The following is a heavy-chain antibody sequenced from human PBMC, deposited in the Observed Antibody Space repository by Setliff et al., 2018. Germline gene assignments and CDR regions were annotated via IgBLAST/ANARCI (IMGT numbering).Heavy chain of an antibody. D-gene: IGHD2-2*01. CDR3: ARAPGTVVVPASRSAFDI. CDR2: ISAYNGYI. V-gene: IGHV1-18*01. CDR1: GYTFSNYG. Sequence: GASVKVSCKASGYTFSNYGISWVRQAPGLGLEWMGWISAYNGYIIYAQKLQGRVTMTTDTSTSTAYMEVRSLRSDDTAVYYCARAPGTVVVPASRSAFDIWGQGTMVTVS. J-gene: IGHJ3*02.